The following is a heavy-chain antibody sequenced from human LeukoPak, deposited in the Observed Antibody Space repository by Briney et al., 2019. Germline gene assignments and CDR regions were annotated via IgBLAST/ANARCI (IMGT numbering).Heavy chain of an antibody. CDR2: IIPIFGTA. J-gene: IGHJ5*02. Sequence: SVKVSCKASGGTFSSYAISWVRQAPGQGLEWMGGIIPIFGTANYAQKFQGRVTITADESTSTAYMELSSLRSEDTAVYYCARDNPGIAAASYNWFDPWGQGTLVTVSS. CDR3: ARDNPGIAAASYNWFDP. V-gene: IGHV1-69*13. D-gene: IGHD6-13*01. CDR1: GGTFSSYA.